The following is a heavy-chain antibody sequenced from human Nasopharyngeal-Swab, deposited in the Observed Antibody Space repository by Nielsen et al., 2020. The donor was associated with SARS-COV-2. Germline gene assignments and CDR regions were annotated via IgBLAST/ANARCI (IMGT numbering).Heavy chain of an antibody. CDR2: IWYDGSNK. D-gene: IGHD7-27*01. CDR1: GFTFSSYG. J-gene: IGHJ6*03. V-gene: IGHV3-33*01. CDR3: ARDFNWGYYYYYYMDV. Sequence: GGSLRLSCAASGFTFSSYGMHWVRQAPGKGLEWVAVIWYDGSNKYYAGSVKGRFTISRDNSKNTLYLQMNSLRAEDTAVYYCARDFNWGYYYYYYMDVWGKGTTVTVSS.